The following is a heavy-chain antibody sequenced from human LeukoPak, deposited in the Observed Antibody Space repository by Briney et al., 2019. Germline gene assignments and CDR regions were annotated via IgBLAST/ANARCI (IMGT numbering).Heavy chain of an antibody. J-gene: IGHJ3*02. CDR2: IYHSGST. V-gene: IGHV4-39*07. D-gene: IGHD3-10*01. CDR3: ARGWFGELRSLGYDAFDI. CDR1: GGSISSSSYY. Sequence: PSETLSLTCTVSGGSISSSSYYWGWIRQPPGKGLEWIGEIYHSGSTNYNPSLKSRVTISVDKSKNQFSLKLSSVTAADTAVYYCARGWFGELRSLGYDAFDIWGQGTMVTVSS.